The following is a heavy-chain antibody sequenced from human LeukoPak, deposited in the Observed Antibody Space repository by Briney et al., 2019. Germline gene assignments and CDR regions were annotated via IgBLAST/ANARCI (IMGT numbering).Heavy chain of an antibody. CDR3: ARHQYCSSTSCYPDF. D-gene: IGHD2-2*01. CDR1: GASISNYY. J-gene: IGHJ4*02. Sequence: PSETLSLTCTVSGASISNYYWSWIRQPPGKGLDWIGYSYYTGSTNYNPSLKSRVTISVDTSKNQFSLKLSSVTAADTAVYYCARHQYCSSTSCYPDFWGQGTLVTVSS. CDR2: SYYTGST. V-gene: IGHV4-59*08.